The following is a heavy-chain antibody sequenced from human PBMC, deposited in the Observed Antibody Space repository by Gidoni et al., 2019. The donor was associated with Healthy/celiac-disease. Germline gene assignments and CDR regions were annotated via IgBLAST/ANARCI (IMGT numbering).Heavy chain of an antibody. J-gene: IGHJ5*02. CDR2: ISGSGGST. CDR3: AKDPHSSGYYINWFDP. D-gene: IGHD3-22*01. Sequence: EVQLLESGGGLVQPGGSLRLSCAASGFTFRSYAMSWVRQAPGKGLEWVSAISGSGGSTYYADSVKGRFTISRDNSKNTLYLQMNSLRAEDTAVYYCAKDPHSSGYYINWFDPWGQGTLVTVSS. V-gene: IGHV3-23*01. CDR1: GFTFRSYA.